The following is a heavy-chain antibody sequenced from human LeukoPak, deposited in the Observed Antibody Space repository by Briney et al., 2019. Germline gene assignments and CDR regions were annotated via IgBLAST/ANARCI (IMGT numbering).Heavy chain of an antibody. J-gene: IGHJ4*02. Sequence: ASVTVSSTPSGYTFTIYGISWVRPAPGQGLERMGWISAYNGKTNYAQKLQGRVTMTTDTSTSTAYMELGSLISNDTAVYWCAREDPRSSPLDYWGQGTLVTVSS. V-gene: IGHV1-18*01. CDR3: AREDPRSSPLDY. CDR2: ISAYNGKT. CDR1: GYTFTIYG. D-gene: IGHD6-19*01.